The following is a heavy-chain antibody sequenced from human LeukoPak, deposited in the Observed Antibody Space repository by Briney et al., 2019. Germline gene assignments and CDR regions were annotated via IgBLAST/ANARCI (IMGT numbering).Heavy chain of an antibody. J-gene: IGHJ6*02. CDR2: TYHRSKWYN. V-gene: IGHV6-1*01. CDR1: GDSVSSNSAA. CDR3: ARDAAQQWLVWADYYYYGMDV. D-gene: IGHD6-19*01. Sequence: SQTLSLTCAISGDSVSSNSAAWNWIRQSPSRGLEWLGRTYHRSKWYNDYAVSVKSRITINPDTSKNQFSLQLNSVTPEDTAVYYCARDAAQQWLVWADYYYYGMDVWGQGTTVTVSS.